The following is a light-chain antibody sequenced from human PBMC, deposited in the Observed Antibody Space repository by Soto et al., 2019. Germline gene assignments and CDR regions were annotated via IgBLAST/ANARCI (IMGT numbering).Light chain of an antibody. J-gene: IGKJ1*01. CDR3: QQYNSYPGT. CDR1: QSISNW. V-gene: IGKV1-5*01. Sequence: DIQMTQSPSTLSASVGDRVTITCRAIQSISNWLAWYQQKPGKAPNLLIYDASNLESVVPSRFSGSGSGTKFTLTISSLQPDDFATYYCQQYNSYPGTFGQGTKVEIK. CDR2: DAS.